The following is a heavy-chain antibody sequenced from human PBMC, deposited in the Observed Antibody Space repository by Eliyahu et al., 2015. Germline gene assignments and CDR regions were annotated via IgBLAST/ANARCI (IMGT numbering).Heavy chain of an antibody. V-gene: IGHV3-30-3*01. CDR2: ISYDGSNK. CDR1: GFXFXXYA. Sequence: QVQLVESGGGVVQPGRSLXLSXAASGFXFXXYAMHWVRQAPGKGLEWVAVISYDGSNKYYADSVKGRFTISRDNSKNTLYLQMNSLRAEDTAVYYCARGGPAFVVVGGFDYWGQGTLVTVSS. J-gene: IGHJ4*02. CDR3: ARGGPAFVVVGGFDY. D-gene: IGHD2-2*01.